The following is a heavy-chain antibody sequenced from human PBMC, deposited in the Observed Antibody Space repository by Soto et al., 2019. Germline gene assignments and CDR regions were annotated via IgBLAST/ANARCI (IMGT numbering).Heavy chain of an antibody. Sequence: GGSLRLSCAASGLTVSSNYMSWVRQAPGKGLEWVSVIYSGGSTYYADSVKGRFTISRDNSKNTLYLQMNSLRAEDMAVYYCARAGGYSRTTPNPRAYEMDVWGQGTTVTVPS. CDR1: GLTVSSNY. J-gene: IGHJ6*02. CDR3: ARAGGYSRTTPNPRAYEMDV. D-gene: IGHD6-13*01. CDR2: IYSGGST. V-gene: IGHV3-53*01.